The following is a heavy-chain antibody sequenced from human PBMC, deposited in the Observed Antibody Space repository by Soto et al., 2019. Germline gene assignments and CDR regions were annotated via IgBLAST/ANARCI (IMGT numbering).Heavy chain of an antibody. CDR3: AAGLSGYSYGCSILLPPY. CDR1: GLTFTTSA. Sequence: VKVSCQASGLTFTTSALPSVRHARGQRIEWIGWIVVGSGQTNYAQKFQERVTITRDMSTSTAYMELGSLRSEDTAVYYCAAGLSGYSYGCSILLPPYWGQGTLVTVSS. D-gene: IGHD5-18*01. CDR2: IVVGSGQT. V-gene: IGHV1-58*01. J-gene: IGHJ4*02.